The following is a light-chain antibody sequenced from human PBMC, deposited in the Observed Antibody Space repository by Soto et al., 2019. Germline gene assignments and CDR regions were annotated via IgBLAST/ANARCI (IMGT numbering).Light chain of an antibody. CDR2: DAS. Sequence: EIVLTPSPATLSLSPGERATLSCRASQSVTSYLAWYQQTPGQAPRLLIYDASSRATGIPARFSGSGSGTDFTLTISSLEPEDFAVYYCQQLSNWPPITFGQGTRLEIK. V-gene: IGKV3-11*01. J-gene: IGKJ5*01. CDR3: QQLSNWPPIT. CDR1: QSVTSY.